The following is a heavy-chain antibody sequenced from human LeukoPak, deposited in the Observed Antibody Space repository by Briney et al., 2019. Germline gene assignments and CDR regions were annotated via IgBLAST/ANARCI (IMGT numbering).Heavy chain of an antibody. V-gene: IGHV3-30*18. CDR1: GFTFSSYG. Sequence: GRSLRLSCAASGFTFSSYGMHWVRQAPGKGLEWVAVISYDGSNKYYADSVKGRFTISRDNSKNTLYLQMNSLRAEDTAAYYCAKEGFDIWGQGTMVTVSS. J-gene: IGHJ3*02. CDR3: AKEGFDI. CDR2: ISYDGSNK.